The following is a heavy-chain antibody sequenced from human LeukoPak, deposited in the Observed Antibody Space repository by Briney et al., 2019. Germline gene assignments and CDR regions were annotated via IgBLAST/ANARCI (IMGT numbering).Heavy chain of an antibody. CDR2: INPNSGGT. CDR1: GGTFSSYA. D-gene: IGHD5-18*01. J-gene: IGHJ4*02. CDR3: ARGKVSSGIQVWLPSY. Sequence: ASVKVSCKASGGTFSSYAISWVRQAPGQGLEWMGWINPNSGGTNYAQKFQGRVTMTRDTSISTAYMELSRLRSDDTAVYYCARGKVSSGIQVWLPSYWGQGTLVTVSS. V-gene: IGHV1-2*02.